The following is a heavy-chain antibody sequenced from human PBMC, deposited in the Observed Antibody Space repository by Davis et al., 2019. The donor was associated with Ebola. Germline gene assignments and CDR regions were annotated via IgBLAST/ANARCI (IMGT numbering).Heavy chain of an antibody. Sequence: PGGSLRLSCAASGFTFSSYAMSWVRQAPGKGLEWVSAISGSGGSTYYADSVKGRFTIPRDNSKNTLYLKMNSLRAEDTAVYYCARVAVVTPSAFDIWGQGTMVTVSS. V-gene: IGHV3-23*01. CDR2: ISGSGGST. D-gene: IGHD4-23*01. J-gene: IGHJ3*02. CDR1: GFTFSSYA. CDR3: ARVAVVTPSAFDI.